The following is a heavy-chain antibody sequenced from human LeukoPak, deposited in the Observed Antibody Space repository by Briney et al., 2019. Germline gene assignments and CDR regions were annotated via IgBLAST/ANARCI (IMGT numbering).Heavy chain of an antibody. J-gene: IGHJ6*03. CDR1: GFTFSSYS. CDR2: ISSSSSYI. Sequence: GGSLRLSCAASGFTFSSYSMNWVRQAPGKGLEWVSSISSSSSYIYYADSVKGRFTISRDNAKNSLYLQMNSLIAEDTAVYYCARDTQLGDSSSSYYYYYMDVWGKGTTVTVSS. D-gene: IGHD6-6*01. V-gene: IGHV3-21*01. CDR3: ARDTQLGDSSSSYYYYYMDV.